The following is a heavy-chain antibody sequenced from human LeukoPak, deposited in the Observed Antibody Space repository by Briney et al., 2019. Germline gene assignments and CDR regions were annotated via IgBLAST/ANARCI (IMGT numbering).Heavy chain of an antibody. CDR3: GKTTTGYSSGRNPAWPVDY. CDR2: IFGSGGSE. CDR1: GFTFSSYA. D-gene: IGHD6-19*01. J-gene: IGHJ4*02. Sequence: PGGSLRLSCTASGFTFSSYAMYWVRQAPGKGLEWVSGIFGSGGSEHYADSVKGRFTISSDNSKNTVYLQMNSLRAEDTAVYYSGKTTTGYSSGRNPAWPVDYWGQGTLVTVSS. V-gene: IGHV3-23*01.